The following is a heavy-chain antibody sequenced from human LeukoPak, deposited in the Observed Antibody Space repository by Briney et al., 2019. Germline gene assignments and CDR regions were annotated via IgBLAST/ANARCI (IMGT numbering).Heavy chain of an antibody. CDR2: IIPIFGTA. D-gene: IGHD3-22*01. CDR1: GGTFSSYA. Sequence: SVKVSCKASGGTFSSYAIIWVRQAPGQGLEWMGGIIPIFGTANYAQKFQGRVTITADESTSTAYMELSSLRSEDTAVYYCARLHYDSSGYYSPFDYWGQGTLVTVSS. V-gene: IGHV1-69*13. CDR3: ARLHYDSSGYYSPFDY. J-gene: IGHJ4*02.